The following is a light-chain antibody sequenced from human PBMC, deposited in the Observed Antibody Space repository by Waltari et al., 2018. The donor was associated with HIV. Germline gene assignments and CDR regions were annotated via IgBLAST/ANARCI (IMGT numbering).Light chain of an antibody. CDR1: SSDVGGYNY. CDR2: DVS. V-gene: IGLV2-14*03. CDR3: SSYTSSSTLRV. Sequence: QSALTQPASVSGSPGQSITISCTGTSSDVGGYNYVSWYQQHPGKAPKLMIYDVSNRHSGVSNRFSGSKSGNTASLTISGLQAEDEADYYCSSYTSSSTLRVFGTGTKVTVL. J-gene: IGLJ1*01.